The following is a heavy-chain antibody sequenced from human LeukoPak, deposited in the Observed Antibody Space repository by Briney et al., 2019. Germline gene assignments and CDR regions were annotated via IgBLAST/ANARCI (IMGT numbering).Heavy chain of an antibody. V-gene: IGHV4-34*01. CDR3: ARHGEYYFDY. J-gene: IGHJ4*02. Sequence: SETLSLTCAVYGGSFSGYYWSWIRQPPGKGLEWIGQISRRGNTNYNPSLKSRVTISVDTSKNQLSLKLSIVTAADTALYYCARHGEYYFDYWGQGTLVTVSS. CDR1: GGSFSGYY. D-gene: IGHD3-10*01. CDR2: ISRRGNT.